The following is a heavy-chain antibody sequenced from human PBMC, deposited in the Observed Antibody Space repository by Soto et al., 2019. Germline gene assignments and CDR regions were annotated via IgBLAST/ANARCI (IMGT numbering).Heavy chain of an antibody. Sequence: QVQLQESGPGLVKPSQTLSLTCTVSGGSISSGGYYWSWIRQHPGKGLEWIGYIYYSGSTYYNPSIKSRVTISVDTTKNQFSLKLRSVTAADTSVYYCAVTDSYGLPFDYWGQGTLVTVSS. CDR2: IYYSGST. CDR1: GGSISSGGYY. J-gene: IGHJ4*02. CDR3: AVTDSYGLPFDY. V-gene: IGHV4-31*03. D-gene: IGHD5-18*01.